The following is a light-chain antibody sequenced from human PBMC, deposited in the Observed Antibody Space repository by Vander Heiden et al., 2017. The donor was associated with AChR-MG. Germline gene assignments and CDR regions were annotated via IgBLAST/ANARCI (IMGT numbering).Light chain of an antibody. CDR3: QQYGDWPPVT. CDR2: GAS. Sequence: MTQFPATLSLSPGERATLSCRASQTINNNLAWYQHRPGQPPRLLIYGASTRAAGTPARFSGSGSGTEFTLTISSLQSEDFALYYCQQYGDWPPVTFGQGTKVEIK. V-gene: IGKV3-15*01. J-gene: IGKJ2*01. CDR1: QTINNN.